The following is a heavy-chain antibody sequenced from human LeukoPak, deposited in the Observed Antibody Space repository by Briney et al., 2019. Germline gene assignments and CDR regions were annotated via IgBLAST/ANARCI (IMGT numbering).Heavy chain of an antibody. D-gene: IGHD5-12*01. J-gene: IGHJ2*01. CDR3: ARVYSGSWYFDL. CDR1: GFTLSSYE. Sequence: GGSLSLSCAASGFTLSSYEMNWVRQAPGEEREWVLYISRSGRTIYDTDSVKGRFTISRDNAKNSLYLQMDRLRAADTAVYYCARVYSGSWYFDLWGRGTVVTVSS. CDR2: ISRSGRTI. V-gene: IGHV3-48*03.